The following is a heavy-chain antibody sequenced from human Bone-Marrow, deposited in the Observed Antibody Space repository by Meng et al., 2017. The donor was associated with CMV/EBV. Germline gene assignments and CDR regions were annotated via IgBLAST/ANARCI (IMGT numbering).Heavy chain of an antibody. CDR2: IYPGDSDT. V-gene: IGHV5-51*01. J-gene: IGHJ4*01. Sequence: GESLKISCKGSGYSLTTYWIGWVRQMPGKGLEWMGIIYPGDSDTRYSPSFQGQVTISADKSISTAYLQWSSLKASDTDMYYCARQRVVPAAPDYWGHGTLVTVSS. D-gene: IGHD2-2*01. CDR3: ARQRVVPAAPDY. CDR1: GYSLTTYW.